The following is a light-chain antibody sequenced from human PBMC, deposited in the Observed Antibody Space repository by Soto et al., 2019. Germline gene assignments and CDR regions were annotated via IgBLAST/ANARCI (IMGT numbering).Light chain of an antibody. CDR1: SSDVGSYNL. V-gene: IGLV2-23*01. CDR3: CSYAGSSTYYV. Sequence: QSVLTQPASVSGSPGQSITISCTGTSSDVGSYNLVSWYQQHPGKAPKLMLYEGSKRPSGVSNRFSGSKSGNTASLTISGLQAEDEADYYCCSYAGSSTYYVFGTGTKLTVL. J-gene: IGLJ1*01. CDR2: EGS.